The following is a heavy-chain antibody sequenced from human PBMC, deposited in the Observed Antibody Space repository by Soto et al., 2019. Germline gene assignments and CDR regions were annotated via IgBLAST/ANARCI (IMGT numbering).Heavy chain of an antibody. J-gene: IGHJ4*02. Sequence: PGGSLRLSCAASGFTFSSYAMHWVRQAPGKGLEWVAVISYDGSNKYYADSVKGRFTISRDNSKNTLYLQMNSLRAEDTAVYYCARVHDCYGSGAYYFDYWGQGTLVTVSS. CDR1: GFTFSSYA. D-gene: IGHD3-10*01. CDR2: ISYDGSNK. V-gene: IGHV3-30-3*01. CDR3: ARVHDCYGSGAYYFDY.